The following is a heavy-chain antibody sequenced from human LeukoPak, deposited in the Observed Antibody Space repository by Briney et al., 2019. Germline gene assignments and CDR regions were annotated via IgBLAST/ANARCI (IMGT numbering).Heavy chain of an antibody. V-gene: IGHV1-46*01. CDR3: ARVRVRGVQDAFDI. CDR1: GYTFTSYY. Sequence: ASVKVSCKASGYTFTSYYMHWVRQAPGQGLEWMGIINPSGGSTSYAQKLQGRVTMTTDTSTSTAYMELRSLRSDDTAVYYCARVRVRGVQDAFDIWGQGTMVTVSS. D-gene: IGHD3-10*01. J-gene: IGHJ3*02. CDR2: INPSGGST.